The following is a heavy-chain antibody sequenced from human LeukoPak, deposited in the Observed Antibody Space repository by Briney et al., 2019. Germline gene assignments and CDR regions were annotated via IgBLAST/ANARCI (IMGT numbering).Heavy chain of an antibody. CDR2: INSDGSNT. CDR3: ARDRGYNLDY. Sequence: GGSLRLSCAASGFTISSYWMHWVRQAPGKGLVWVSHINSDGSNTKYADAVKGRFTISRDNAENTLYLQMNSLTAEDTAVYYCARDRGYNLDYWGQGTLVTVSS. J-gene: IGHJ4*02. V-gene: IGHV3-74*03. CDR1: GFTISSYW. D-gene: IGHD5-24*01.